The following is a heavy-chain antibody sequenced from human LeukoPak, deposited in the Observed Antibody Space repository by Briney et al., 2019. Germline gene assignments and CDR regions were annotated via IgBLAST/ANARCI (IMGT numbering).Heavy chain of an antibody. CDR3: AREGDSSGYYPAYYFDY. CDR2: ISAYNGNT. D-gene: IGHD3-22*01. J-gene: IGHJ4*02. CDR1: GYAFTSHG. V-gene: IGHV1-18*01. Sequence: ASVKVSCKASGYAFTSHGISWVRQAPGQGLEWMGWISAYNGNTNYAQKLQGRVTMTTDTSTSTAYMELRSLRSDDTAVYYCAREGDSSGYYPAYYFDYWGQGTLATVSS.